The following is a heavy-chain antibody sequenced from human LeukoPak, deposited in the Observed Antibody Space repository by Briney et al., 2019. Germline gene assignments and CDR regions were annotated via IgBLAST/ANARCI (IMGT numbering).Heavy chain of an antibody. J-gene: IGHJ4*02. D-gene: IGHD3-3*01. CDR1: GFTFNDYT. V-gene: IGHV3-21*01. CDR3: ARERNFYYFDY. CDR2: ITGDCNYI. Sequence: GGSLRLSCAAPGFTFNDYTMTWVRQAPGKGLEWVSSITGDCNYIFYADSVKGRFTISRDNAKNSLFLELNSLRGEDTAVYYCARERNFYYFDYWGQGALVTVSS.